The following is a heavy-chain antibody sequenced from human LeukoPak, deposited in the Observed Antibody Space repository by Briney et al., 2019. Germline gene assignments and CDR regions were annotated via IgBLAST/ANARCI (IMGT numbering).Heavy chain of an antibody. CDR2: INVDGSLT. CDR1: GFPLRTSW. CDR3: ASNVFGLVSV. Sequence: PGGSLRLSCVASGFPLRTSWMHLVRQSPGKGLGWVSRINVDGSLTTYADSVKGRFTVSRDNGEDALYLQMDSLRVEDTAVYYCASNVFGLVSVWGQGTLVTVSS. J-gene: IGHJ1*01. V-gene: IGHV3-74*01. D-gene: IGHD3-10*01.